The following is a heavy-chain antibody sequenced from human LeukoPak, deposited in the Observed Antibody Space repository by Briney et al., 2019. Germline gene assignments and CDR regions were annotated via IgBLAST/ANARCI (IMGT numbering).Heavy chain of an antibody. CDR3: ASHFGVLRYFDWLLFSFDY. Sequence: SVKVSCKASGGTFSSYAFSWVRQAPGQGLECMGGIIPIFGTANYAQKFQGRVTITADESTSTAYMELSSLRSEDTAVYYCASHFGVLRYFDWLLFSFDYWGQGTLVTVSS. V-gene: IGHV1-69*13. CDR1: GGTFSSYA. D-gene: IGHD3-9*01. J-gene: IGHJ4*02. CDR2: IIPIFGTA.